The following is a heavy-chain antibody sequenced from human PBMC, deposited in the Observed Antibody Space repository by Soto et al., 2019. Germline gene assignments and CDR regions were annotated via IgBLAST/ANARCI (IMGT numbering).Heavy chain of an antibody. CDR3: AKRPYYGSGSFALAT. CDR1: GFTFSSNA. Sequence: EVRLLESGGGLVQPGGSLRLSCAGSGFTFSSNAMSWVRQAPGKGLEWVSSVSGDGYASDYADSVKGRFTVSRHNSKNTLYLQMNSLRAEDTAVYYCAKRPYYGSGSFALATWGQGTMVTVSS. V-gene: IGHV3-23*01. J-gene: IGHJ4*03. CDR2: VSGDGYAS. D-gene: IGHD3-10*01.